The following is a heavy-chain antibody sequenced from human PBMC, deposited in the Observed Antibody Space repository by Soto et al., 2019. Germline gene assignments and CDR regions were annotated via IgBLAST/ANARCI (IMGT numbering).Heavy chain of an antibody. V-gene: IGHV1-18*01. J-gene: IGHJ5*02. CDR3: ARDIRAYNWNVPIGWFDP. Sequence: QVQLVQSGAEVKKPGASVKVSCKASGYTFTSYDISWVRQAPGQGLEWMGWISAYNGNTNYAQKLQGRVTMTTDTSTSIAYMELRSLRSDDTAVYYCARDIRAYNWNVPIGWFDPWGQGTLVTVSS. CDR2: ISAYNGNT. CDR1: GYTFTSYD. D-gene: IGHD1-1*01.